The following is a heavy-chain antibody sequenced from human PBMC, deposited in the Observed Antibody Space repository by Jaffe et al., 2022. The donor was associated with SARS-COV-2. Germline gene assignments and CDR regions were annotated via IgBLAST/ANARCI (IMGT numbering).Heavy chain of an antibody. CDR3: AKELIVVVPTSYYYYYGMDV. J-gene: IGHJ6*02. CDR1: GFTFSSYG. V-gene: IGHV3-30*18. Sequence: QVQLVESGGGVVQPGRSLRLSCAASGFTFSSYGMHWVRQAPGKGLEWVAVISYDGSNKYYADSVKGRFTISRDNSKNTLYLQMNSLRAEDTAVYYCAKELIVVVPTSYYYYYGMDVWGQGTTVTVSS. D-gene: IGHD2-2*01. CDR2: ISYDGSNK.